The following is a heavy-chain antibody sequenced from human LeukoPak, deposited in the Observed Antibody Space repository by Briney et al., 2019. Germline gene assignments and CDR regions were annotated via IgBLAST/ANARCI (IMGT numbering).Heavy chain of an antibody. CDR3: ARKGLTDEFDY. V-gene: IGHV3-13*01. CDR1: GFTFSSYD. CDR2: IGTAGDT. Sequence: QAGGSLRLSCAASGFTFSSYDMHWVRQATGQGLEWVSAIGTAGDTYYPRSVKGRFTISRENAKNSLYLQMNSLRARDTAVYYCARKGLTDEFDYWGQGTLDTVSS. J-gene: IGHJ4*02.